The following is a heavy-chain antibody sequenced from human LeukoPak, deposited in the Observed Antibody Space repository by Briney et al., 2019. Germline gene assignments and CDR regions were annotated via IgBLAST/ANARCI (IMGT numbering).Heavy chain of an antibody. J-gene: IGHJ4*02. CDR1: GFTFSSYV. Sequence: PGGSLRLSCAASGFTFSSYVVHWVRQAPGKGLEWVAVISYDGSNKYYADSVKGRFTISRDNSKNTLYLRMNSLRAEDTAVYYCARGPYYGYWGQGTLVTVSS. V-gene: IGHV3-30*01. CDR2: ISYDGSNK. CDR3: ARGPYYGY.